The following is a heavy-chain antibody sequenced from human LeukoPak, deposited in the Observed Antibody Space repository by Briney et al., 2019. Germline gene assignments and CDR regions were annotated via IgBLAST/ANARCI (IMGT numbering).Heavy chain of an antibody. V-gene: IGHV1-8*01. CDR1: GYTFTSYD. CDR2: MNPNSGNT. Sequence: ASVKVSCRASGYTFTSYDINWVRQATGQGLEWMGWMNPNSGNTGYAQKFQGRVTMTRNTSISTAYMELSRLRSEDTAVYYCAREGGDWFRGVLYYYMDVWGKGTTVTISS. J-gene: IGHJ6*03. D-gene: IGHD3-10*01. CDR3: AREGGDWFRGVLYYYMDV.